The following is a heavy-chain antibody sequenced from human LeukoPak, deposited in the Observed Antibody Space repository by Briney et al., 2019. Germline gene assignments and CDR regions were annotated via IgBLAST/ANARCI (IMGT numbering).Heavy chain of an antibody. CDR2: INPNSGGT. Sequence: EASVKVSCKTSGYSFTVYYMHWVRQAPGQGLEWMGWINPNSGGTSSAQKFQGRVTMTRDTSITTVYMEMSWLTSDDTAIYYCARADRLHGGPYLIGPWGQGTLVTVSS. V-gene: IGHV1-2*02. D-gene: IGHD2-21*01. J-gene: IGHJ5*02. CDR3: ARADRLHGGPYLIGP. CDR1: GYSFTVYY.